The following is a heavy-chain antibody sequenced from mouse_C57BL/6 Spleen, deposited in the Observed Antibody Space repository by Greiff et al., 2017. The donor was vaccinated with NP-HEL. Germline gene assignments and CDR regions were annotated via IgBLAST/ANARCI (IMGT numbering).Heavy chain of an antibody. Sequence: QVQLQQPGAELVRPGSSVKLSCKASGYTFTSYWMDWVKQRPGQGLEWIGNIYPSDSETHYNQKFKDKATLTVDKSSSTAYMQLSSLTSEDSAVYYCARFYYGNSYAMDYWGQGTSVTVSS. V-gene: IGHV1-61*01. CDR2: IYPSDSET. CDR1: GYTFTSYW. CDR3: ARFYYGNSYAMDY. J-gene: IGHJ4*01. D-gene: IGHD2-1*01.